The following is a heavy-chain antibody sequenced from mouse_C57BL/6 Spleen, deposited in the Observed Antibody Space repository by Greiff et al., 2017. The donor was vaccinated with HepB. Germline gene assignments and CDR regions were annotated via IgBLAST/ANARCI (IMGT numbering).Heavy chain of an antibody. CDR2: IYPGSGNT. CDR1: GYTFTDYY. V-gene: IGHV1-76*01. D-gene: IGHD1-1*01. J-gene: IGHJ1*03. Sequence: VQLQQSGAELVRPGASVKLSCKASGYTFTDYYINWVKQRPGQGLEWIARIYPGSGNTYYNETFKGKATLTAEKSSSTAYMQLSSLTSEDSAVYFCARDGSHWYVDVRGTGTTVTVSS. CDR3: ARDGSHWYVDV.